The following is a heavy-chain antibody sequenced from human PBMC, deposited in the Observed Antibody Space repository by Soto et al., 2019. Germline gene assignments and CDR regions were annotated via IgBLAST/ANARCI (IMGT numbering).Heavy chain of an antibody. Sequence: GWYMRLSCAASGFTFSSYEMNWVRQAPGKGLEWVSYISSSGSTIYYADSVKGRFTISRDNAKNSLYLQMNSLRAEDTAVYYCARDSRSWSLFDYSGQGTLVTVSS. J-gene: IGHJ4*02. V-gene: IGHV3-48*03. CDR3: ARDSRSWSLFDY. D-gene: IGHD6-13*01. CDR2: ISSSGSTI. CDR1: GFTFSSYE.